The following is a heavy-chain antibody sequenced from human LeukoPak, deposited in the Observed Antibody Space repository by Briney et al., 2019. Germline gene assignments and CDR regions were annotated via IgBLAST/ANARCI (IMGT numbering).Heavy chain of an antibody. V-gene: IGHV3-7*01. CDR3: ARAAPRAYSGYDAY. Sequence: PGGSLRLSCAASGFTFSSYWMSWVRQAPGKGLEWVANIKQDGSEKYYVDSVKGRFTISRDNAKNSLYLQMNSLRAEDTAVYYCARAAPRAYSGYDAYWGPGTLVTVSS. CDR1: GFTFSSYW. D-gene: IGHD5-12*01. CDR2: IKQDGSEK. J-gene: IGHJ4*02.